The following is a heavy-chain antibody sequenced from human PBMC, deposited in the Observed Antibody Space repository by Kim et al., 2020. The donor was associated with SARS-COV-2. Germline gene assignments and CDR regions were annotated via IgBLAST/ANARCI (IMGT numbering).Heavy chain of an antibody. CDR3: ATDQKGVRGVPYYFDY. CDR2: IKQDGSEK. CDR1: GFTFSSYW. V-gene: IGHV3-7*03. J-gene: IGHJ4*02. D-gene: IGHD3-10*01. Sequence: GGSLRLSCAASGFTFSSYWMSWVRQAPGKGLEWVANIKQDGSEKYYVDSVKGRFTISRDNAKNSLYLQMNSLRAEDTAVYYCATDQKGVRGVPYYFDYWGQGTLVTVSS.